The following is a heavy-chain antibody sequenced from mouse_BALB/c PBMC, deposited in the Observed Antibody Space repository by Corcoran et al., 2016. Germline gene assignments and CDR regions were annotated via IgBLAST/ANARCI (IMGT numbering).Heavy chain of an antibody. V-gene: IGHV14-1*02. D-gene: IGHD2-4*01. CDR3: ASIYYDYTWFAY. CDR2: IDPENGNT. J-gene: IGHJ3*01. Sequence: EVQLQQSGAELVRPGALVKSSCTASGFNIKDYYMHWVKQRPEQGLEWIGWIDPENGNTIYDPKFQGKASITADTSSNTAYLQLSSLTSEDTAVYYSASIYYDYTWFAYGGQGTLVTVSA. CDR1: GFNIKDYY.